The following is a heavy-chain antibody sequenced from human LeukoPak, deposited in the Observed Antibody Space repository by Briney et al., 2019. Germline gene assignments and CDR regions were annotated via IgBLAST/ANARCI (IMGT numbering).Heavy chain of an antibody. D-gene: IGHD3-10*01. V-gene: IGHV1-8*01. Sequence: ASVKVSCKASGYTFTSYDINWVRQATGQGLEWMGWMNPSSGNTGYAQKFQGRVTMTRNTSISTAYMELSSLRSEDTAVYYCARGIVGYYGSGSYAFDIWGQGTMVTVSS. CDR2: MNPSSGNT. J-gene: IGHJ3*02. CDR1: GYTFTSYD. CDR3: ARGIVGYYGSGSYAFDI.